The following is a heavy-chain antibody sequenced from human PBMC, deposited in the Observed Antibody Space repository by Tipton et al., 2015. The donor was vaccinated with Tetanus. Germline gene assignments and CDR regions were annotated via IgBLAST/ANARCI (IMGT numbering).Heavy chain of an antibody. CDR3: ARDRAVPVQAYGTDV. CDR2: ISPFTGDT. V-gene: IGHV1-18*01. J-gene: IGHJ6*02. CDR1: GYTFTHYG. D-gene: IGHD6-19*01. Sequence: QLVQSGAEVKKPGASVKVSCKASGYTFTHYGISWVRQAPGQGLEWVGWISPFTGDTEYAQNLQDRLILTTGTSTATAYVEVRSLTSDDTAVYYCARDRAVPVQAYGTDVWGQGTSVTVSS.